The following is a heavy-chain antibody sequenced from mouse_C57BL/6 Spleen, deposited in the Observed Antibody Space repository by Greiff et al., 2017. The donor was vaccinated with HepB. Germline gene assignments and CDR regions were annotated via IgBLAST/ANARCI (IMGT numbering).Heavy chain of an antibody. J-gene: IGHJ4*01. CDR3: TIYYDYDRYYAMDY. D-gene: IGHD2-4*01. V-gene: IGHV6-3*01. CDR2: IRLKSDNYAT. CDR1: GFTFSNYW. Sequence: EVKLMESGGGLVQPGGSMKLSCVASGFTFSNYWMNWVRQSPEKGLEWVAQIRLKSDNYATHYAESVKGRFTISRDDSKSSVYLQMNNLRAEDTGIYYCTIYYDYDRYYAMDYWGQGTSVTVSS.